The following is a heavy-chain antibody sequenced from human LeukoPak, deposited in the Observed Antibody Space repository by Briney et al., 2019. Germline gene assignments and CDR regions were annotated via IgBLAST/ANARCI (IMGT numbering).Heavy chain of an antibody. CDR3: ASQPYDFWSGPEDYYYMDV. V-gene: IGHV4-61*10. Sequence: SETLSLTCTVSGGSISSGSYYWSWIRQPAGKGLEWIGYIYYSGSTNYNPSLKSRVTISVDTSKNQFSLKLSSVTAADTAVYYCASQPYDFWSGPEDYYYMDVWGKGTTVTVSS. CDR1: GGSISSGSYY. CDR2: IYYSGST. J-gene: IGHJ6*03. D-gene: IGHD3-3*01.